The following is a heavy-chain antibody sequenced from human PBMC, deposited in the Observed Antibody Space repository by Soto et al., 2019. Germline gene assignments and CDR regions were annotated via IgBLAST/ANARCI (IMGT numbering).Heavy chain of an antibody. CDR3: ARQEVPQWFTKGYYGMDV. D-gene: IGHD2-8*01. Sequence: SETLSLTCAVYGGSFSGYYWTWIRQPPGKGLEWIGEINHRGNTNYNPSLKSRVTISVDTSKNQFSLKLTSVTAADAAVYYCARQEVPQWFTKGYYGMDVWDQGTTVTVSS. J-gene: IGHJ6*02. V-gene: IGHV4-34*01. CDR1: GGSFSGYY. CDR2: INHRGNT.